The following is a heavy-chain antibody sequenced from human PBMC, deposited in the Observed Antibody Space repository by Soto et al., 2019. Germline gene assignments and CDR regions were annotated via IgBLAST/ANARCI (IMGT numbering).Heavy chain of an antibody. CDR3: ARVQAPIFLSPEDAFDI. D-gene: IGHD3-3*02. CDR2: INPNSGGT. J-gene: IGHJ3*02. V-gene: IGHV1-2*02. Sequence: QVQLVQSGAEVKKPGASVKVSCKASGYTFTGYYMHWVRQAPGQGLECMGWINPNSGGTNYAQKFQGRVTMTRETSISTAYMGLRRLRSDDTAVYYCARVQAPIFLSPEDAFDIWGQGTMVTVSS. CDR1: GYTFTGYY.